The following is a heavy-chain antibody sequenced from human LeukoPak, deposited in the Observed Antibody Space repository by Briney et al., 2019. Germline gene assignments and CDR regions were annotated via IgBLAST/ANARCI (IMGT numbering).Heavy chain of an antibody. Sequence: SETLSLTCAVYGGSLSGYYWSWIRQPPGKGLEWIGEINHSGSTNYNPSLERRLTISVDTSKNQFSLKLSSVTAAVTAVYYCARGGRRSVITVVVVAAKHWFDPWGQGTLVTVSS. V-gene: IGHV4-34*01. D-gene: IGHD2-15*01. CDR3: ARGGRRSVITVVVVAAKHWFDP. CDR1: GGSLSGYY. CDR2: INHSGST. J-gene: IGHJ5*02.